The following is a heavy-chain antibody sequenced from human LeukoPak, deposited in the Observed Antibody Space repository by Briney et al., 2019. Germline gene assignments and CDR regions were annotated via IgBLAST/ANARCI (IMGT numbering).Heavy chain of an antibody. CDR2: IRYDGSNK. CDR3: AKELNRGFDFDY. CDR1: GFTFSSYG. Sequence: GGSLRLSCAASGFTFSSYGMHWVRQAPGKGLDWVAFIRYDGSNKYYADSVKGRFTISRDNSKNTLYLQMNSLRAEDTAVYYCAKELNRGFDFDYWGQGTLVTVSS. D-gene: IGHD3-10*01. J-gene: IGHJ4*02. V-gene: IGHV3-30*02.